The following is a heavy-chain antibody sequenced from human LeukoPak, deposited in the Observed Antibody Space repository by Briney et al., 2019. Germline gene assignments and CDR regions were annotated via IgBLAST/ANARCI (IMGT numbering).Heavy chain of an antibody. CDR1: GYSFTSYW. J-gene: IGHJ4*02. CDR2: IYPDDSDT. D-gene: IGHD3-10*01. Sequence: GESLKISCKGSGYSFTSYWIGWVRQMPGKGLEWMGIIYPDDSDTRYSPSFQGQVTISANKSISTAFLQWSSLKASDTAMYYCARHVGSGDTTRPFDYWGQGTLVTVSS. CDR3: ARHVGSGDTTRPFDY. V-gene: IGHV5-51*01.